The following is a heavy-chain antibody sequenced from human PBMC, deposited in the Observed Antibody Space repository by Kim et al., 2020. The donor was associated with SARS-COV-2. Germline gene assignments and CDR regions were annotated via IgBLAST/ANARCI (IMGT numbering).Heavy chain of an antibody. J-gene: IGHJ4*02. D-gene: IGHD3-3*01. CDR1: GDAINSGAYY. V-gene: IGHV4-31*11. Sequence: SETLSLTCAVSGDAINSGAYYWTWIRQHPGKGLEWIGSIFYSRGTYYNPSLRSRLTMSVDTSKNQLSLRLSSVTAADTAMYYCARAVPDFWIPYWGQGTLVTVSS. CDR3: ARAVPDFWIPY. CDR2: IFYSRGT.